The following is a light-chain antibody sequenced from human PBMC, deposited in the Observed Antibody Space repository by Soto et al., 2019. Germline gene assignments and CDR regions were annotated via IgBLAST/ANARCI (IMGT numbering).Light chain of an antibody. J-gene: IGKJ4*01. CDR3: QQRTNWLT. CDR1: QSVTWY. CDR2: DAT. V-gene: IGKV3-11*01. Sequence: EIVLTQSPATLSLSPGERATLSCRASQSVTWYLAWYQQKPGQAPRLLIYDATNRATGIPARFSCSGSGTDFTLTISSLEPEDCAVYYCQQRTNWLTFGGGTRVEI.